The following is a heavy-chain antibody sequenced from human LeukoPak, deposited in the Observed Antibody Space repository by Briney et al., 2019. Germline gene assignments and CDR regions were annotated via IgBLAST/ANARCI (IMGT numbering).Heavy chain of an antibody. Sequence: SETLSLTCTVSGGSISSYYWIWIRQPAGKGLEWIGRINISGSTNYNPSLKSRVTMSVDTSKNQFSLKLSSVTAADTAVYYCARDRARTDAFDYWGQGTLVTVSS. J-gene: IGHJ4*02. D-gene: IGHD1-14*01. CDR3: ARDRARTDAFDY. V-gene: IGHV4-4*07. CDR1: GGSISSYY. CDR2: INISGST.